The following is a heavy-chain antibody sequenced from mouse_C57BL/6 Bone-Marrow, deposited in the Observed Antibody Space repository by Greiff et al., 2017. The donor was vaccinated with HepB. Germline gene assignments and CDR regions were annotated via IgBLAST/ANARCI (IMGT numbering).Heavy chain of an antibody. D-gene: IGHD1-1*01. Sequence: EVKLVESGGDLVKPGGSLKLSCAASGFTFSSYGMSWVRQTPDKRLEWVATISSGGSYTYYPDSVKGRFTISRDNAKNTLYLQMSSLKSEDTAMYYCARHGTTVVGQGFAYWGQGTLVTVSA. CDR3: ARHGTTVVGQGFAY. CDR2: ISSGGSYT. V-gene: IGHV5-6*02. CDR1: GFTFSSYG. J-gene: IGHJ3*01.